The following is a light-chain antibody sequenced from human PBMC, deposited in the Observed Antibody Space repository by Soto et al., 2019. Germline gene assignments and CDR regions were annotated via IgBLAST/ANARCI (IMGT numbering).Light chain of an antibody. CDR2: SNN. CDR1: TSNIETYN. V-gene: IGLV1-47*02. Sequence: QSVLTQPPSASATPGQGVTISCSGSTSNIETYNVYWYQQLPGAAPNLLIYSNNQRPSGVPDRFSGSKSGTSASLAISGLRSEDEADYYCAVRDNRLSGPVFGGGTKLTVL. CDR3: AVRDNRLSGPV. J-gene: IGLJ2*01.